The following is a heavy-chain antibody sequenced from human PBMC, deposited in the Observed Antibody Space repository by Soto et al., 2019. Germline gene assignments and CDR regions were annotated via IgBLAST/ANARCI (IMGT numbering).Heavy chain of an antibody. D-gene: IGHD5-12*01. CDR1: GFTFSSYS. J-gene: IGHJ4*02. CDR3: ASGEGQNGHDTRFDH. Sequence: GGSLRLSCAASGFTFSSYSMNWVRQAPGKGLEWVSSISSSSSYIYYADSVKGRFTISRDNAKNSLYLQMNSLRAEDTAVYYCASGEGQNGHDTRFDHWGQGTLVTVSS. CDR2: ISSSSSYI. V-gene: IGHV3-21*01.